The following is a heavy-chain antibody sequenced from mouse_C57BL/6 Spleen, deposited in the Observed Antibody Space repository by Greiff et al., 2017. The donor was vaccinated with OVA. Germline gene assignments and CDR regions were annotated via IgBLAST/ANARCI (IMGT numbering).Heavy chain of an antibody. CDR2: IDPSDSET. CDR3: ARFKAYDYGLDY. Sequence: QVQLQQPGAELVRPGSSVKLSCKASGYTFTSYWMHWVKQRPIQGLEWIGNIDPSDSETHYNQKFKDKATLTVDKSSSTAYMQRSSLTSEDSAVYYCARFKAYDYGLDYWGQGTTLTVSS. D-gene: IGHD2-4*01. V-gene: IGHV1-52*01. J-gene: IGHJ2*01. CDR1: GYTFTSYW.